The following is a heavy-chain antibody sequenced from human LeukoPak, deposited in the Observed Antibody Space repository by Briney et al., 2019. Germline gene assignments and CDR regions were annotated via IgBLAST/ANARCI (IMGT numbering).Heavy chain of an antibody. Sequence: GGSLRLSCAASGFTFSSYSMNWVRQAPGKGLEWVSSISSSSSYIYYADSLKGRFTISRDNAKNSLYLQMNSLRAEDTAVYYCSRDNADYGDHDYWGQGTLVTVSS. V-gene: IGHV3-21*01. D-gene: IGHD4-17*01. CDR2: ISSSSSYI. CDR1: GFTFSSYS. CDR3: SRDNADYGDHDY. J-gene: IGHJ4*02.